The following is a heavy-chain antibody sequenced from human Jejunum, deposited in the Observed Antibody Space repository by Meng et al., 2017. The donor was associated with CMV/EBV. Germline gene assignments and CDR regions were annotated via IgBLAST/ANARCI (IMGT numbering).Heavy chain of an antibody. D-gene: IGHD2-8*01. CDR1: A. Sequence: AMRWVRQAPGKGLEGVSASSGSGSTYFADSGKGRFSISRDNSKDTVYLQMKSLRAEDTAVYYCAKDRVLMVYGSPTRPYFDYWGQGTLVTVSS. CDR3: AKDRVLMVYGSPTRPYFDY. J-gene: IGHJ4*02. V-gene: IGHV3-23*01. CDR2: SSGSGST.